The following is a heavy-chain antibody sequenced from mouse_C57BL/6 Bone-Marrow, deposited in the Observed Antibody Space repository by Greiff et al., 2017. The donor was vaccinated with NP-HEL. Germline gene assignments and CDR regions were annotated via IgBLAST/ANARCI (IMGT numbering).Heavy chain of an antibody. V-gene: IGHV1-82*01. CDR2: IYPGDGDT. CDR3: ARYSKETMDY. CDR1: GYAFSSSW. J-gene: IGHJ4*01. D-gene: IGHD2-5*01. Sequence: VKLQESGPELVKPGASVKISCKASGYAFSSSWMNWVKQRPGKGLEWIGRIYPGDGDTNYNGKFKGKATLTADKSSSTAYMQLSSLTSEDSAVYFCARYSKETMDYWGQGTSVTVSS.